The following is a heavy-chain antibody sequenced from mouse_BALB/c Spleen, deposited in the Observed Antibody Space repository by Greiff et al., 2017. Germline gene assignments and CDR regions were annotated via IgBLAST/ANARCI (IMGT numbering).Heavy chain of an antibody. CDR1: GFTFSDFY. V-gene: IGHV7-1*02. Sequence: EVQRVESGGGLVQPGGSLRLSCATSGFTFSDFYMEWVRQPPGKRLEWIAASRNKANDYTTEYSASVKGRFIVSRATSQSILYLQMNALRAEDTAIYYCARDYYYYGNGFAYWGQGTLVTVSA. CDR2: SRNKANDYTT. D-gene: IGHD1-1*01. CDR3: ARDYYYYGNGFAY. J-gene: IGHJ3*01.